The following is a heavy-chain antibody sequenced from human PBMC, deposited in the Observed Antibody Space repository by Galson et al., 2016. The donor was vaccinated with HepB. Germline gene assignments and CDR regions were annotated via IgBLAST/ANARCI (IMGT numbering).Heavy chain of an antibody. V-gene: IGHV3-23*01. CDR3: AKGKWSWNTHFDY. CDR1: GFTFSSYA. J-gene: IGHJ4*01. CDR2: ISGSGGVT. D-gene: IGHD1/OR15-1a*01. Sequence: SLRLSCAASGFTFSSYAMTWVRQAPGKGLEWVSGISGSGGVTYYADSVKGRFTISRDDSQNTLFLQMNSLRADDTAIYYCAKGKWSWNTHFDYWGHGTLVTVSS.